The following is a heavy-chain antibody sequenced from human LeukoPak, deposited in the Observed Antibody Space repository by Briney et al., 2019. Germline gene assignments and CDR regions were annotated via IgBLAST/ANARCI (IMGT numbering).Heavy chain of an antibody. D-gene: IGHD6-19*01. V-gene: IGHV3-9*01. CDR2: ISWNSGYI. J-gene: IGHJ4*02. CDR3: AKVRGTYSSGYFFDY. Sequence: PGGSLRLSCAASGFTFDNYAMHWVRQAPGKGLEWLSIISWNSGYIGYADSVKSRFTISRDNAKKSLDLQMNSLRAEDTAFYYCAKVRGTYSSGYFFDYWGQGTLVTVSS. CDR1: GFTFDNYA.